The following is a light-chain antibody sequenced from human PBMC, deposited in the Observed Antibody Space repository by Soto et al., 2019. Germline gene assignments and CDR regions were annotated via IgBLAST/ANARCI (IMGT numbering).Light chain of an antibody. Sequence: QSVLTQPPSVSGAPGQRVTISGTGSSSNIGAGYDVHWYQQLPGTAPKLLIYGNSNRPSGVPDRFSGSKSGTSASLAITGLQAEDEADYYCQSYDSSLSVNWGFGGGTKLTVL. CDR1: SSNIGAGYD. J-gene: IGLJ3*02. CDR2: GNS. CDR3: QSYDSSLSVNWG. V-gene: IGLV1-40*01.